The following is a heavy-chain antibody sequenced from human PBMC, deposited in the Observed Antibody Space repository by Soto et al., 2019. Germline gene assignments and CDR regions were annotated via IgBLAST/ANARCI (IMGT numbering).Heavy chain of an antibody. CDR3: AKDGNSGSYYLFDY. V-gene: IGHV3-43*01. J-gene: IGHJ4*02. Sequence: EVQLVESGGVVVQPGGSLRLSCAASGFTFDDYTMHWVRQAPGKGLEWVSLISWDGGSTYYADSVKGRFTISRDNSKNSLYLQMNSLRTEDTALYYCAKDGNSGSYYLFDYWGQGTLDTVSS. CDR2: ISWDGGST. D-gene: IGHD1-26*01. CDR1: GFTFDDYT.